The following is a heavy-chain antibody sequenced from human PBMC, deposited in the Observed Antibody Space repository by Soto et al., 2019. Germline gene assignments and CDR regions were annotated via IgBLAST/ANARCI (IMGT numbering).Heavy chain of an antibody. V-gene: IGHV3-74*01. CDR2: INSDGSST. D-gene: IGHD6-19*01. Sequence: PGGSLRLSCAASGFTFSSYWMHWVRQAPGKGLVWVSRINSDGSSTSYADSVKGRFTISRDNAKNTLYLQMSSLTSEDAGVYYCARDGAVTGNINFDYWGQGTPVTVSS. J-gene: IGHJ4*02. CDR1: GFTFSSYW. CDR3: ARDGAVTGNINFDY.